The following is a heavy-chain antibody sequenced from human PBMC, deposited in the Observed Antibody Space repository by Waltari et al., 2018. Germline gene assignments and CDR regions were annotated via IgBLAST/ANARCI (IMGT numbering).Heavy chain of an antibody. D-gene: IGHD3-10*01. CDR2: ISYSGNT. CDR3: AARLKGSRSYYRRPNLLLDV. V-gene: IGHV4-39*01. J-gene: IGHJ6*02. Sequence: QLQLQGSGPGLVKPSETLSLTCTVSGGSISTTSTYYWGWIRQPAGKGLEWLGTISYSGNTSPDPPPKGRFTISVDTSNNQFTLMLRVVRGADTAVYYCAARLKGSRSYYRRPNLLLDVWGQGPKVTVSS. CDR1: GGSISTTSTYY.